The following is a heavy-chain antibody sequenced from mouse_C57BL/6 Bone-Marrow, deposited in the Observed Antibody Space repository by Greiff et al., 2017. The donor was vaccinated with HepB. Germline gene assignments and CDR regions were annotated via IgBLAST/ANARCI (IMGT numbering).Heavy chain of an antibody. D-gene: IGHD1-1*01. Sequence: QVQLQQSGAELARPGASVKLSCKASGYTFTSYGISWVKQRTGQGLEWIGEIYPRSGNTYYNEKFKGKATLTADKSSSTAYMELRSLTSEDSAVYFCARYGSREAWFAYWGQGTLVTVSA. CDR1: GYTFTSYG. CDR2: IYPRSGNT. CDR3: ARYGSREAWFAY. J-gene: IGHJ3*01. V-gene: IGHV1-81*01.